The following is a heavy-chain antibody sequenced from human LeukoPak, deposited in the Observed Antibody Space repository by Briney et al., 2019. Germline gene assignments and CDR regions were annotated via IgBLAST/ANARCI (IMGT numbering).Heavy chain of an antibody. CDR1: GFSFDDYG. J-gene: IGHJ6*04. D-gene: IGHD3-10*02. Sequence: GGSLRLSCAASGFSFDDYGMTWVRQAPGKGLEWVSNINWNGGTTHYADSVKGRFTISRDNAKNSLYLQMNSLRAEDTAVYYCAELGITMIGGVWGKGTTVTISS. V-gene: IGHV3-20*04. CDR2: INWNGGTT. CDR3: AELGITMIGGV.